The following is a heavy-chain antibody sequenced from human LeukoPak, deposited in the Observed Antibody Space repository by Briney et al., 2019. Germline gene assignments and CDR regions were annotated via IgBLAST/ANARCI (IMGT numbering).Heavy chain of an antibody. D-gene: IGHD6-13*01. V-gene: IGHV3-30*04. CDR3: AREYSSSWYYYYYGMDV. J-gene: IGHJ6*02. Sequence: GRSLRLSCAASGFTFSSYAMHWVRQAPGKGLEWVAVISHDGSNKYYAESVKGRFTISRDNSKNTLYLQMNSLRAEDTAVYYCAREYSSSWYYYYYGMDVWGQGTTVTVSS. CDR2: ISHDGSNK. CDR1: GFTFSSYA.